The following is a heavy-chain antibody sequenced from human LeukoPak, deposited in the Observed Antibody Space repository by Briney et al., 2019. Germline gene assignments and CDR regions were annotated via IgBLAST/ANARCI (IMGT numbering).Heavy chain of an antibody. CDR1: GYSISSGYY. D-gene: IGHD5-18*01. J-gene: IGHJ6*03. V-gene: IGHV4-38-2*02. CDR3: AREGYSSGLYYYMDV. Sequence: LSETLSLTCTVSGYSISSGYYWGWIRQPPGQGLEWIGSIYHSGSTYYNPSLKSRATISVDTSKNQFSLKLSSVTAADTAVYYCAREGYSSGLYYYMDVWGKGTTVTVSS. CDR2: IYHSGST.